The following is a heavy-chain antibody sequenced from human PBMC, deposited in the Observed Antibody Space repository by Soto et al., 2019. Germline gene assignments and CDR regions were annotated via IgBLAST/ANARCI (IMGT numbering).Heavy chain of an antibody. Sequence: QITLKESGPTLVRPTQTLTLTCAFSGFSLSTSGVGVGWIRQPPGKALEWLAVIYWDDSKHYSPSLRSRLTITKDPSKNQVVLTMTNMDPMDTGTYYCAHKGPEDWPLDYWCQGTLVTVSS. CDR1: GFSLSTSGVG. CDR3: AHKGPEDWPLDY. V-gene: IGHV2-5*02. D-gene: IGHD3-9*01. CDR2: IYWDDSK. J-gene: IGHJ4*02.